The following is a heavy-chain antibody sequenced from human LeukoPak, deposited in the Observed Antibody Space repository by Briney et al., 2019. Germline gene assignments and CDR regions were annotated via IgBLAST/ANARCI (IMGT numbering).Heavy chain of an antibody. V-gene: IGHV1-69*02. Sequence: SVKVSCQASGYTFTGYYMHWVGQAPRQGLEWIGRIIPILGIANYAQKFQGRVTITADKTTSTAYMELSSLRSEDTAVYYCASCSGGSCYSVIQHWGQGTLVTVSS. CDR3: ASCSGGSCYSVIQH. J-gene: IGHJ1*01. D-gene: IGHD2-15*01. CDR2: IIPILGIA. CDR1: GYTFTGYY.